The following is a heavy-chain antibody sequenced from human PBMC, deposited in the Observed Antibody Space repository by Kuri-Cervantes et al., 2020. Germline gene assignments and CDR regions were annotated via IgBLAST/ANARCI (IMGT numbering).Heavy chain of an antibody. D-gene: IGHD3-10*01. CDR2: ISYDGSNK. Sequence: GESLKISCVASGFTFSSYAMHWVRQAPGKGLEWVAVISYDGSNKYYADSVKGRFTISRDNSKNTLYLQMNSLRAEDTAVYYCAREPHMVREMYYFDYWGQGTRVTVSS. J-gene: IGHJ4*02. CDR1: GFTFSSYA. V-gene: IGHV3-30-3*01. CDR3: AREPHMVREMYYFDY.